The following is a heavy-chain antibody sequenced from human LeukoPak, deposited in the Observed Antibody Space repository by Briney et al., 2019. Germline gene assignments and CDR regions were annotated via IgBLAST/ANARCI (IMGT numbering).Heavy chain of an antibody. Sequence: LPGGSLRLSCAASGFTFSSYWMSWVRQAPGKGLEWVANIKQDGSEKYYVDSVKGRFTISRDNAKNSLYPQMNSLRAEDTAVYYCARLTPRGVFDYWGQGTLVTVSS. CDR1: GFTFSSYW. CDR3: ARLTPRGVFDY. CDR2: IKQDGSEK. V-gene: IGHV3-7*01. D-gene: IGHD3-10*01. J-gene: IGHJ4*02.